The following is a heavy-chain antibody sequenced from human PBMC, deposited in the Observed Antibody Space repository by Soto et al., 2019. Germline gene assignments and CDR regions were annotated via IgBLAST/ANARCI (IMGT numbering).Heavy chain of an antibody. CDR2: IYYSGST. CDR3: ARQRSSGWYYFDY. J-gene: IGHJ4*02. V-gene: IGHV4-59*08. Sequence: QVQLQESGPGLVKPSETLSLTCTVSGGSISSYYWSWIRQPPGKGLEWIGYIYYSGSTNYNPSLKSRVTISVDTSKNQFSRKLSSVTAADTAVYYCARQRSSGWYYFDYWGQGTLVTVSS. CDR1: GGSISSYY. D-gene: IGHD6-19*01.